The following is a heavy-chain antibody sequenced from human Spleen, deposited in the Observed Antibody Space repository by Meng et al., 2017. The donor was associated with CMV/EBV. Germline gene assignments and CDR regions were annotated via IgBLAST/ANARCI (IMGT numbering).Heavy chain of an antibody. V-gene: IGHV3-23*01. CDR3: AKHSGSSCYSHSQH. CDR2: ISGGGADT. J-gene: IGHJ1*01. Sequence: AAGFTFSGYAMSWVRQAPGKGLEWVSAISGGGADTFYAGSVKGRFTISRDTSTNTLDLQMNSLRAEDTAVYYCAKHSGSSCYSHSQHWGQGTLVTVSS. D-gene: IGHD2-2*02. CDR1: GFTFSGYA.